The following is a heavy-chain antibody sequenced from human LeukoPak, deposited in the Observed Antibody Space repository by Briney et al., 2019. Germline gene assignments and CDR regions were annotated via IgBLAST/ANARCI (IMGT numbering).Heavy chain of an antibody. CDR3: ARVSGSYYYFDY. J-gene: IGHJ4*02. V-gene: IGHV1-2*02. CDR2: INPNSGGT. D-gene: IGHD1-26*01. Sequence: ASVKVSCKASGYTFTGYYMHWVRRAPGQGLEWMGWINPNSGGTNYAQKFQGRVTMTRDTSISTAYMELSRLRSDDTAVYYCARVSGSYYYFDYWGQGTLVTVSS. CDR1: GYTFTGYY.